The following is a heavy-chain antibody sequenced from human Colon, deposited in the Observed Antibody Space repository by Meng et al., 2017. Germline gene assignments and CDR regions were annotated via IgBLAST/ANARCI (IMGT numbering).Heavy chain of an antibody. J-gene: IGHJ5*02. CDR1: GASISGDNW. V-gene: IGHV4-4*02. Sequence: VQLQEAGPVLVQPSGPLSLTCAVSGASISGDNWWSWVRQTPGKGLEWLGEIFHSGTSNYNPSLKSRVTISVDKSKNQFSLRLSSVTAADTAVYYCARRNSNNWFDPWGQGILVTVSS. CDR2: IFHSGTS. CDR3: ARRNSNNWFDP. D-gene: IGHD2/OR15-2a*01.